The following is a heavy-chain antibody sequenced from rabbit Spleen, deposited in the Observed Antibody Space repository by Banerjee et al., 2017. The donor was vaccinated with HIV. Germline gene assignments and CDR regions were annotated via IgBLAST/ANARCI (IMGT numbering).Heavy chain of an antibody. CDR2: IDAGSSGDT. V-gene: IGHV1S45*01. CDR1: GFDLSSYW. D-gene: IGHD1-1*01. J-gene: IGHJ6*01. Sequence: EESGGGLVKPEGSLTLTCTASGFDLSSYWICWVRQAPGKGLEWIGCIDAGSSGDTYYASWAKGRFTISKTSSTTVTLQMTSLTAADTATYFCARDTSSSFSSYGMDLWGPGTLVTVS. CDR3: ARDTSSSFSSYGMDL.